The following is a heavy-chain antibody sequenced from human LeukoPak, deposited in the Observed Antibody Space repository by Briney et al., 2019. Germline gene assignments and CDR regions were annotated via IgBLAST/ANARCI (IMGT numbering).Heavy chain of an antibody. D-gene: IGHD3-3*01. J-gene: IGHJ3*02. Sequence: GGSLRLSCAASGFTFSSYSMNWVRQAPEKGLEWVSSISSSSSYIYYADSVKGRFTISRDNAKNSLYLQMNSLRAEDTAVYYCASGIYDFWSGSNDAFDIWGQGTMVTVSS. CDR1: GFTFSSYS. V-gene: IGHV3-21*01. CDR2: ISSSSSYI. CDR3: ASGIYDFWSGSNDAFDI.